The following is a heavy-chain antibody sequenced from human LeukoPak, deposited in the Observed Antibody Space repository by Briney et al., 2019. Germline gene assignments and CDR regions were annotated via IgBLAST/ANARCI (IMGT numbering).Heavy chain of an antibody. V-gene: IGHV1-18*01. CDR1: GYTFTSYG. CDR2: ISAYNGNT. CDR3: ARDFVFRNYYDSSGYYPIDY. Sequence: ASVKVSCKASGYTFTSYGISWVRQAPGQGLEWMGWISAYNGNTNYAQKLQGRVTMTTDTSTSTAYMELRSLRSDDTAVYYCARDFVFRNYYDSSGYYPIDYWGQGTLVTVSS. D-gene: IGHD3-22*01. J-gene: IGHJ4*02.